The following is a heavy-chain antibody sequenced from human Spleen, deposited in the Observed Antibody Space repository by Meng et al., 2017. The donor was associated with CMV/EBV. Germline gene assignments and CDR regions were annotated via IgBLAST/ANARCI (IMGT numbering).Heavy chain of an antibody. V-gene: IGHV3-30*03. CDR1: GFTFSSYV. CDR3: VATTATTCWYFDL. Sequence: GESLKISCAASGFTFSSYVMHWVRQAPGKGLEWVAVISYDGSNKYYPDSVQGRFTISRDNYKNTLYLQMNSLRTEDTAVYYCVATTATTCWYFDLWGRGTLVTVSS. J-gene: IGHJ2*01. CDR2: ISYDGSNK. D-gene: IGHD4-17*01.